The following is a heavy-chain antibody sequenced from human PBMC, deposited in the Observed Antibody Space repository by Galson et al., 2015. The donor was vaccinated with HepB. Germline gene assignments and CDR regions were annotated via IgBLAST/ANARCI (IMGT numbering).Heavy chain of an antibody. J-gene: IGHJ4*02. D-gene: IGHD6-13*01. V-gene: IGHV3-23*01. CDR3: AKDKLGYTSSWDF. CDR2: ISASGGTT. CDR1: GFTFSSYA. Sequence: SLRLSCAASGFTFSSYAMSWVRQAPGQGLEWVSAISASGGTTYYADSVKGRFTISRDKSKNTLYLQMNSLRAEDTAVYYCAKDKLGYTSSWDFWGQGTLVTVSS.